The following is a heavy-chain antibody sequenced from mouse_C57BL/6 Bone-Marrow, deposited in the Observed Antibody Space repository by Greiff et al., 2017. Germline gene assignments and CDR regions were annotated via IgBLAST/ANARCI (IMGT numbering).Heavy chain of an antibody. CDR3: ASYDGFAY. CDR2: ISSGSSTI. D-gene: IGHD2-12*01. J-gene: IGHJ3*01. V-gene: IGHV5-17*01. Sequence: EVMLVESGGGLVKPGGSLKLSCAASGFTFSDYGMHWVRQAPEQGLEWVAYISSGSSTIYYADTVKGRFTISRDNAKNTLFLQMTSLTSEDTAMYYCASYDGFAYWGQGTLVAVSA. CDR1: GFTFSDYG.